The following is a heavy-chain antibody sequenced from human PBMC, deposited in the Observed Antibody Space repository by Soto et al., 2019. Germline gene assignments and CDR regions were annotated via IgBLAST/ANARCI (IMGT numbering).Heavy chain of an antibody. J-gene: IGHJ5*02. D-gene: IGHD3-10*01. CDR3: ARGGDYYGSGDNWFDP. V-gene: IGHV1-8*01. Sequence: ASVKVSCKASGYTFTSYDINWVRQATGQGLEWMGWMNPNSGNTGYAQKFQGRVTMTRNTSISTAYMELSSLRSEDTAVYYCARGGDYYGSGDNWFDPWGQGTLVTVSS. CDR1: GYTFTSYD. CDR2: MNPNSGNT.